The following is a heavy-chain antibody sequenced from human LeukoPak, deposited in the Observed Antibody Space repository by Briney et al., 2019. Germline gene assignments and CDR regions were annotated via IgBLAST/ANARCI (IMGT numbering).Heavy chain of an antibody. V-gene: IGHV4-39*01. D-gene: IGHD4-17*01. Sequence: SETLSLTCTVSGGSIRSTVHYWAWIRQSPGKGLEWIVSSDYSGGATYNPSLQSRVTASVDTSKNQSSLKLTSVTAADTAVYYCARDFGDFRTDYWGQGTLVTVSS. J-gene: IGHJ4*02. CDR1: GGSIRSTVHY. CDR2: SDYSGGA. CDR3: ARDFGDFRTDY.